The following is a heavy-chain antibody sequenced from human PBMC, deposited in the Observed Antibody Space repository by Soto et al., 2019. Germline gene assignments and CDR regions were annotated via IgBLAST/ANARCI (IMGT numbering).Heavy chain of an antibody. CDR1: GGSISSYY. D-gene: IGHD3-10*01. CDR3: ASRSSDYYYYYMDV. CDR2: IYYSGST. J-gene: IGHJ6*03. V-gene: IGHV4-59*01. Sequence: SETLSLTCTVSGGSISSYYWSWIRQPPGKGLEWIGYIYYSGSTNYNPPLKSRVTISVDTSKNQFSLKLSSVTAADTAVYYCASRSSDYYYYYMDVWGKGTTVTVSS.